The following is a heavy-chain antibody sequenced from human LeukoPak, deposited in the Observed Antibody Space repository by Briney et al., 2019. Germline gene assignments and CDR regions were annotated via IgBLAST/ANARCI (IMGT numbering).Heavy chain of an antibody. V-gene: IGHV3-48*01. CDR3: AREGLTLGAFDI. CDR2: ISSSSTTI. D-gene: IGHD4/OR15-4a*01. J-gene: IGHJ3*02. Sequence: GGSLRLSCAASGFTFSSYSMNWVRQAPGKGLEWVSYISSSSTTIYYADSVKGRFTISRDNAKNSLYLQLNSLRVDDTAVYYCAREGLTLGAFDIWGQGTMVTVSS. CDR1: GFTFSSYS.